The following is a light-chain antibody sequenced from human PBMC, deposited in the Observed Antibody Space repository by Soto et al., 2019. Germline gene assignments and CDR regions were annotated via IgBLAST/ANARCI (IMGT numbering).Light chain of an antibody. CDR2: AAS. CDR3: QQYGSAPWT. J-gene: IGKJ1*01. V-gene: IGKV3-20*01. Sequence: EIVLTQSPGTLPLSPGERATLSCRASLSVASNYVAWYQQKPGQAPRLLIYAASGRATGIPDRFSGSGSGTDFPLTISRLEPEEFAVYYCQQYGSAPWTFGQGTKVEIK. CDR1: LSVASNY.